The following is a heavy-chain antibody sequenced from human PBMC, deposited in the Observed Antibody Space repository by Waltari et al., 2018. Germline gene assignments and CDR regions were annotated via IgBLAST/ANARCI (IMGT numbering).Heavy chain of an antibody. CDR1: GFTFSSYE. CDR3: ARDDILTGYLN. V-gene: IGHV3-48*03. Sequence: EVQLVESGGGLVQPGGSLRLSCAASGFTFSSYEMNGVRQAPGKGLEWVSYISSSGSTIYYADSVKGRFTISRDNAKNSLYLQMNSLRAEDTAVYYCARDDILTGYLNWGQGTLVTVSS. CDR2: ISSSGSTI. J-gene: IGHJ4*02. D-gene: IGHD3-9*01.